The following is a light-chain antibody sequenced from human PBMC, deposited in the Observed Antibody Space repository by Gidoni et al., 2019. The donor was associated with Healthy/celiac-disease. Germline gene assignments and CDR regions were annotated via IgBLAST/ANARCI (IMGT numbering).Light chain of an antibody. CDR3: MQDLQTPWT. CDR1: QSLLHSNGYNY. CDR2: LGC. V-gene: IGKV2-28*01. J-gene: IGKJ1*01. Sequence: DSVMTQSPLSLPVTPGEPASISCRSSQSLLHSNGYNYLDWYLQKPGQSPALLIYLGCNRASGVPDRFSGSGSGTDFTLKISRVEAEDVEVYYCMQDLQTPWTFGQGTKVEI.